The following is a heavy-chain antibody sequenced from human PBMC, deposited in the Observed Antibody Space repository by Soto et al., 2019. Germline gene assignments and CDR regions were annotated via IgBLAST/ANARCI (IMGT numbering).Heavy chain of an antibody. J-gene: IGHJ6*02. V-gene: IGHV4-31*03. Sequence: KPSETLSLTCTVSGGSISSGGYYWSWIRQHPGKGLEWIGYIYYSGSTYYNPSLKSRVTISVDTSKNQFSLKLSSVTAADTAVYYCARGIQIAARDDYYGMDVWGQGTTVTVSS. CDR2: IYYSGST. CDR1: GGSISSGGYY. D-gene: IGHD6-6*01. CDR3: ARGIQIAARDDYYGMDV.